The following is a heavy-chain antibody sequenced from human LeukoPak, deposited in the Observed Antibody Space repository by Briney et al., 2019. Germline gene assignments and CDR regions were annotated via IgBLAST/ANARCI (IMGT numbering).Heavy chain of an antibody. CDR3: ARGPYGDYVDALDY. CDR2: ISDSSGTM. V-gene: IGHV3-48*01. CDR1: GFPFNTYS. J-gene: IGHJ4*02. D-gene: IGHD4-17*01. Sequence: PGGSLRLSCAASGFPFNTYSMNWVRQAPGKGLGWVSYISDSSGTMYYADSVKGRFTISRDNAKNSLYLQMNSLRAEDTAVYYCARGPYGDYVDALDYWGQGTLVTVSS.